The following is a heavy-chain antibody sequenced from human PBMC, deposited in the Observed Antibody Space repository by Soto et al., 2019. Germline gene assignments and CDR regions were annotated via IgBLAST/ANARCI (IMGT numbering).Heavy chain of an antibody. CDR2: ISDDSSYI. D-gene: IGHD3-16*01. CDR1: GFMFSAYT. CDR3: ATPYYFNH. V-gene: IGHV3-21*06. J-gene: IGHJ1*01. Sequence: AGVSLRLSCAASGFMFSAYTMNWVRQAPGKGLEWLSSISDDSSYIDYADSLRGRFTVSRDNARNSLYLQIDSLGVEDTAVYYCATPYYFNHWGPGTLVTVSS.